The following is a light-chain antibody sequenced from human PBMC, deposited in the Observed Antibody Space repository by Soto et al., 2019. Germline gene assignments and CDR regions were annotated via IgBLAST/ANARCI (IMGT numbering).Light chain of an antibody. Sequence: DIQMTQSPSSLSASVGDRVTITCRASESIISNYFNWYQQKPGKAPKLLIYAASSLQSGVPSRFSGSGSGTDFTLTISSLQPEDFATYYCQQTYSTPLTFGGGTKVGIE. V-gene: IGKV1-39*01. CDR1: ESIISNY. J-gene: IGKJ4*01. CDR3: QQTYSTPLT. CDR2: AAS.